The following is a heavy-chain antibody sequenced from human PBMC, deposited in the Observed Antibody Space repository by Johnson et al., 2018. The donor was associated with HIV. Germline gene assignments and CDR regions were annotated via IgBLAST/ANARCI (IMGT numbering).Heavy chain of an antibody. J-gene: IGHJ3*01. Sequence: VQLVESGGGLVQPGGSLRLSCAASGFTFSSYAMTWVRQAPGKGLEWVSSISGSGGSTYYADSVKGRFTISRDNSKDSLYLQMNSLKSEDTAVYFCARRAYTSGWYAAFDLWGQGTMVTVSS. CDR1: GFTFSSYA. V-gene: IGHV3-23*04. CDR3: ARRAYTSGWYAAFDL. CDR2: ISGSGGST. D-gene: IGHD6-19*01.